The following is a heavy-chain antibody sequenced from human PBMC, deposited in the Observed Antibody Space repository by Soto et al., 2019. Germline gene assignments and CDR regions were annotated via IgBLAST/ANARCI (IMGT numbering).Heavy chain of an antibody. D-gene: IGHD6-25*01. CDR1: GGSISSGGQY. J-gene: IGHJ4*02. V-gene: IGHV4-31*03. CDR2: IYDSGST. Sequence: TLSLTCTVSGGSISSGGQYWSWIRQHPGKGLEWIGYIYDSGSTYYNPSLRSRVTISVDTSKKQFSLKLRSVTAADTAVYYCARDAAEYYFDYWGQGTLVTVSS. CDR3: ARDAAEYYFDY.